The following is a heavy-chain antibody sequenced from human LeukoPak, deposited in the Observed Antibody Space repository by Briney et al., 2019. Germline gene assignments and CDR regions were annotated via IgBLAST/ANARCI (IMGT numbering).Heavy chain of an antibody. CDR3: ARDLVVVITGYAFDI. CDR1: GFTFSSYA. Sequence: GGSLRLSCAASGFTFSSYAMHWVRQAPGKGLEWVAVISYDGSNKYYADSVKGRFTISRDNSKNTLYLQMNSLRAEDTAVYYCARDLVVVITGYAFDIWGQGTMVTVSS. J-gene: IGHJ3*02. V-gene: IGHV3-30-3*01. D-gene: IGHD3-22*01. CDR2: ISYDGSNK.